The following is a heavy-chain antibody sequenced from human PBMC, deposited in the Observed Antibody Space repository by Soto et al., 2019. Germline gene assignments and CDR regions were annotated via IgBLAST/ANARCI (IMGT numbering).Heavy chain of an antibody. D-gene: IGHD2-15*01. Sequence: EVQLLESGGGLVQPGGSLRLSCAASGFTFSSYAMSWVRQAPGKGLEWVSTISGGGGSTYYADSVKGRFTISRDNSKNTLSLQMNSMRAEDTTVYYCAKAACSGGRCYSDYCGQGTLVTVSS. CDR1: GFTFSSYA. J-gene: IGHJ4*02. CDR2: ISGGGGST. V-gene: IGHV3-23*01. CDR3: AKAACSGGRCYSDY.